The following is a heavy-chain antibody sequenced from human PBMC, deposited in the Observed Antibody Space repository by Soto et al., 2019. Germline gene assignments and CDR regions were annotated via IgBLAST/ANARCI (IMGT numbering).Heavy chain of an antibody. V-gene: IGHV1-69*13. CDR1: GGTFSSYA. Sequence: ASVKVSCKASGGTFSSYAISWVRQAPGQGLEWMGGIIPIFGTANYAQKFQGRVTITADESTSTAYMELSSLGSEDTAVYYCARDHVIDDCSGGSCYSFWAPAWFDPWGQGTLVTVSS. CDR2: IIPIFGTA. D-gene: IGHD2-15*01. J-gene: IGHJ5*02. CDR3: ARDHVIDDCSGGSCYSFWAPAWFDP.